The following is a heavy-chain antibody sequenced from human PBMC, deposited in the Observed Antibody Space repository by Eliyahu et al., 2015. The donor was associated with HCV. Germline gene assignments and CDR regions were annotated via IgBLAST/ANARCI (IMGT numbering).Heavy chain of an antibody. Sequence: QVQLQESGPGLVKPSETLSLTCXVXGGSISSYYWSWXRQPPGKGLEWIGYIYYSGXTNYNPSLKSRVTISVDTSKNQXSLKLSSVTAADTAVYYCARTDEKRMGGAFDIWGQGTMVTVSS. CDR2: IYYSGXT. V-gene: IGHV4-59*01. J-gene: IGHJ3*02. D-gene: IGHD3-16*01. CDR1: GGSISSYY. CDR3: ARTDEKRMGGAFDI.